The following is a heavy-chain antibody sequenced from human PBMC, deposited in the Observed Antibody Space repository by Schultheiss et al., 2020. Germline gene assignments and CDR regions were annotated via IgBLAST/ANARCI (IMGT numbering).Heavy chain of an antibody. CDR2: IAKDGSNA. J-gene: IGHJ6*02. Sequence: GGSLRLSCAGSGYTFDVYGIHWVRQAPGKGLEWVAGIAKDGSNADYAHSVKGRFTISRDNSKNTLYLQMNSLRAEDTAVYYCARVHSQYYYYYGMDVWGQGTTVTVS. CDR3: ARVHSQYYYYYGMDV. CDR1: GYTFDVYG. V-gene: IGHV3-30*03.